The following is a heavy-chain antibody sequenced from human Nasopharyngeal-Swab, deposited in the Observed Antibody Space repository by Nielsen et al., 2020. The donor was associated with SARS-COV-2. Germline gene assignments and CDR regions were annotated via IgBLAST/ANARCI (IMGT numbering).Heavy chain of an antibody. J-gene: IGHJ4*02. V-gene: IGHV4/OR15-8*01. D-gene: IGHD1-7*01. Sequence: SETLSLTCVVSGASISSRNNYWSWIRQSPGKGLEWIAEINHSGATNYTPSLKSRVTISVDTSKNQLSLKVTSVTAADTAVYFCARRTSANYRPGFESWGQGSLVTVSS. CDR3: ARRTSANYRPGFES. CDR2: INHSGAT. CDR1: GASISSRNNY.